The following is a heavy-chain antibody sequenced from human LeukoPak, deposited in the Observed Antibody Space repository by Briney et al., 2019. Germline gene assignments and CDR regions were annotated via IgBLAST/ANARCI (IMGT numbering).Heavy chain of an antibody. V-gene: IGHV1-8*01. Sequence: ASVKVSCRASGYTFSDYDVNWVRQAPGQGLEWMGWMNPTSRDTGYAQKFQGRVTMTRSMSRNTAYMELSRLRSEDTAVYFCARVVMKAFYYYYMDVWGKGTTIIISS. CDR2: MNPTSRDT. J-gene: IGHJ6*03. CDR1: GYTFSDYD. D-gene: IGHD2-21*01. CDR3: ARVVMKAFYYYYMDV.